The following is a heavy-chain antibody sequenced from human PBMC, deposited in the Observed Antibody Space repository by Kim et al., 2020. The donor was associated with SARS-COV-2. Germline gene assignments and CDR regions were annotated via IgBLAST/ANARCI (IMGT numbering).Heavy chain of an antibody. Sequence: ASVKVSCKASGYTFTSYGISWVRQAPGQGLEWMGWISAYNGNTNYAQKLQGRVTMTTDTSTSTAYMELRSLRSDDTAVYYCARDRYYYDSSGYPPADYWGQGTLVTVSS. CDR1: GYTFTSYG. CDR2: ISAYNGNT. J-gene: IGHJ4*02. D-gene: IGHD3-22*01. CDR3: ARDRYYYDSSGYPPADY. V-gene: IGHV1-18*01.